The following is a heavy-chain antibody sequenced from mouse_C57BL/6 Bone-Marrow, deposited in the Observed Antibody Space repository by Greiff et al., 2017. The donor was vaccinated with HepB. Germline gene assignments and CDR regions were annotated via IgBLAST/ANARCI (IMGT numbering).Heavy chain of an antibody. Sequence: QVQLQQSGAELAKPGASVKLSCKASGYTFTSYWMHWVKQRPGQGLEWIGYINPSSGYTKYNQKFKYKATLTADKSSSTAYMQLSSLTCEDSAVYYCADGYDPLAMDYWGQGTSVTVSS. J-gene: IGHJ4*01. CDR3: ADGYDPLAMDY. CDR2: INPSSGYT. CDR1: GYTFTSYW. V-gene: IGHV1-7*01. D-gene: IGHD2-2*01.